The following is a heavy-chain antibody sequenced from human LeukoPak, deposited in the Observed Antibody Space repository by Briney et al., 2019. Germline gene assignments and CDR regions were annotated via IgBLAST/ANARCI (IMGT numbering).Heavy chain of an antibody. CDR3: ARWITGTTLYYYGMDV. J-gene: IGHJ6*02. CDR2: IWYDGSKK. V-gene: IGHV3-33*01. Sequence: GGSLRLSCAASGFTFSSNGMHWVRQAPGKGLEWVAVIWYDGSKKYYADSVKGRFTISRDNSKNTLYLQMNSLRAEDTAVYYCARWITGTTLYYYGMDVWGQGTTVTVSS. D-gene: IGHD1-20*01. CDR1: GFTFSSNG.